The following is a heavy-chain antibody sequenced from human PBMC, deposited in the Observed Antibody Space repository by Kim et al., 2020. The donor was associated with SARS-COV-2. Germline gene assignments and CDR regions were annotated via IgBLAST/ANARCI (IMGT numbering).Heavy chain of an antibody. Sequence: GGSLRLSCAASGFTFSNYGMHWVRQAPGKGLEWVAVISYDGRDRYYADSVKGRFTISRDNSKITLYLQMDSLRVEDTAVYYCAKGGLYSDNGAFDMWGQWTMVTVSS. V-gene: IGHV3-30*18. J-gene: IGHJ3*02. CDR1: GFTFSNYG. D-gene: IGHD3-16*01. CDR2: ISYDGRDR. CDR3: AKGGLYSDNGAFDM.